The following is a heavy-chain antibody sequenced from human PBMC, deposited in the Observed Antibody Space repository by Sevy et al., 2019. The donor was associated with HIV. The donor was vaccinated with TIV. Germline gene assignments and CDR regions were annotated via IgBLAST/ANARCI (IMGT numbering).Heavy chain of an antibody. D-gene: IGHD2-15*01. Sequence: GGSLRLSCAASGFIFNTYAMHWVRQAPGKGLEWVAVISYDGINKYYADSVKGRFTISRDNSRNTLDLQMNSLRSEDMALYYCASTGYCTGGSCYSPFGYWGQGTLVTVSS. CDR1: GFIFNTYA. CDR2: ISYDGINK. CDR3: ASTGYCTGGSCYSPFGY. J-gene: IGHJ4*02. V-gene: IGHV3-30-3*01.